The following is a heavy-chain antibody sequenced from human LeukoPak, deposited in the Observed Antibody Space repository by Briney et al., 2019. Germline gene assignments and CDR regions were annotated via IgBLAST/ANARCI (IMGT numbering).Heavy chain of an antibody. V-gene: IGHV3-9*03. CDR2: ISWNSGSI. CDR1: GFTFDDYA. CDR3: AKDLTGYSSGCFDY. D-gene: IGHD6-19*01. Sequence: PGRSLRLSCAASGFTFDDYAMHWVRQAPGKGLEWVSGISWNSGSIGYADSVKGRFTISRDNAKNSLYLQMNSLRAEDMALYYCAKDLTGYSSGCFDYWGQGTLVTVSS. J-gene: IGHJ4*02.